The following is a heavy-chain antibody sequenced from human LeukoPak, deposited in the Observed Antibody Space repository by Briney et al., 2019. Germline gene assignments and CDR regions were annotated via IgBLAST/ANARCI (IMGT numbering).Heavy chain of an antibody. CDR1: GYTFTSYG. D-gene: IGHD3-22*01. V-gene: IGHV1-18*01. CDR2: ISVYNGNR. CDR3: ARVWYYDSSGYPNGDY. J-gene: IGHJ4*02. Sequence: ASVKVSCKASGYTFTSYGISWLRQAPGQGLEWMGWISVYNGNRNYAQKLQGRVTMTTDTSTGTAYMELRSLRSDDTAVYYCARVWYYDSSGYPNGDYWGQGTLVTVSS.